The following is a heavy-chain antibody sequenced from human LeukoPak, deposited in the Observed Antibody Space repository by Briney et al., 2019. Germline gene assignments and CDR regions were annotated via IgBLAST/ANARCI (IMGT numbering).Heavy chain of an antibody. J-gene: IGHJ4*02. Sequence: PSQTLSLTCTVSGGSISSGGYYWSWIRQPPGKGLEWIGYIYHSGSTYYNPSLKSRVTIPVDRSKNQFSLKLSSVTAADTAVYYCARCIRADYDFWSGYYSDWGQGTLVTVSS. CDR2: IYHSGST. CDR1: GGSISSGGYY. D-gene: IGHD3-3*01. V-gene: IGHV4-30-2*01. CDR3: ARCIRADYDFWSGYYSD.